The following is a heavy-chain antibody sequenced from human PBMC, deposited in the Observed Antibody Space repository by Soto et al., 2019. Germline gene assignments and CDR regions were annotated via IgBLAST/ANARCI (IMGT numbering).Heavy chain of an antibody. CDR2: ISANNGNT. D-gene: IGHD1-26*01. J-gene: IGHJ4*02. CDR3: ARGGPGAPFDY. V-gene: IGHV1-18*01. CDR1: GYTFSSYG. Sequence: QVQLVQSGAEVKKPGASVKVSCKASGYTFSSYGISWVRQAPGQGLEWMGWISANNGNTNYAQKVQGRVTMTTDKSTSTGYMELRSRRSDDTAMYYCARGGPGAPFDYWGQGTPVTVSS.